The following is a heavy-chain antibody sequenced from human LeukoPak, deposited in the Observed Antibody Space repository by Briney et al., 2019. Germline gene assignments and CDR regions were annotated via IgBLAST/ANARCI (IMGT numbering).Heavy chain of an antibody. J-gene: IGHJ4*02. V-gene: IGHV1-46*01. CDR2: INPSGGST. Sequence: ASVKVSCKASGYSFTSHYMHWVRQAPGQGLEWMGLINPSGGSTSYAQKFQGRVTMTRDMSTSTVYMELSSLRSEDTAVYYCAREAMAYYFDYWGQGTLVTVSS. D-gene: IGHD5-18*01. CDR3: AREAMAYYFDY. CDR1: GYSFTSHY.